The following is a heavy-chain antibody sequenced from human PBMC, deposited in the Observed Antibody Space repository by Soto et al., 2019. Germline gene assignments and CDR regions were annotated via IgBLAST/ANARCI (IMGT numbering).Heavy chain of an antibody. CDR2: ISISDGQT. V-gene: IGHV3-23*01. D-gene: IGHD3-22*01. CDR3: AKAYYYDRSSLHYFDY. J-gene: IGHJ4*02. CDR1: GFTFNMFS. Sequence: HPGGSLRLSCVTSGFTFNMFSMTWVRQAPGKEPQWISGISISDGQTYYADSVKGRFTISRDNSKNTLYLQMNSLRAEDTAVYYCAKAYYYDRSSLHYFDYWGQGTLVTVSS.